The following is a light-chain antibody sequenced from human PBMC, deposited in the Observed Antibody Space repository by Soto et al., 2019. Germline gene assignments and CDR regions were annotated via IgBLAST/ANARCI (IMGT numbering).Light chain of an antibody. CDR1: QSVSSN. CDR3: QQYNNWPPLT. J-gene: IGKJ4*01. CDR2: GAS. Sequence: EIVMTQSPATLSVSPGERATLSCRASQSVSSNLAWYQHKPGQAPRLLIYGASTRATGIPARFRGSGSGTEFALTISSLQSEDFAVYYCQQYNNWPPLTFGGGTKVEI. V-gene: IGKV3-15*01.